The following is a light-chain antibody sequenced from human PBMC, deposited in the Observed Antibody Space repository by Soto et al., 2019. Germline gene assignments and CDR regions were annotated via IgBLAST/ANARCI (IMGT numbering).Light chain of an antibody. J-gene: IGLJ1*01. CDR2: EVS. V-gene: IGLV2-14*01. CDR1: SSGIRDYNY. CDR3: SSKSPDF. Sequence: QSVLTQPASVSGSHGQSITISCTGTSSGIRDYNYVSWYQQLPGNAPKLIMYEVSNRPSGISNRFSGSKSGNTASLTISGLQAEDEAEYYCSSKSPDFFGTGAKLTVL.